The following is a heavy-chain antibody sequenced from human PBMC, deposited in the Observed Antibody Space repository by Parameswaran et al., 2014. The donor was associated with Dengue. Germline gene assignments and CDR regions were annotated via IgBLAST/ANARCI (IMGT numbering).Heavy chain of an antibody. CDR2: INPNSGGT. Sequence: WVRQAPGQGLEWMGWINPNSGGTNYAQKFQGWVTMTRDTSISTAYMELSRLRSDDTAVYYCARGHGDYVLGPWGQGTLVTVSS. D-gene: IGHD4-17*01. CDR3: ARGHGDYVLGP. J-gene: IGHJ5*02. V-gene: IGHV1-2*04.